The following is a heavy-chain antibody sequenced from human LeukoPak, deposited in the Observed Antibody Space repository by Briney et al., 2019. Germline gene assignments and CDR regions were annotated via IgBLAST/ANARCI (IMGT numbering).Heavy chain of an antibody. CDR2: ITGSGGNT. V-gene: IGHV3-23*01. D-gene: IGHD3-9*01. CDR3: AKWGDYDVLTGYYVSDC. Sequence: PGGSLRLSCAASGFTFSNYAMSWVRQAPGKGLEWVSAITGSGGNTYYADSVKGWFTISRDNSKNTVFLQMNSLRAEDTAVYYCAKWGDYDVLTGYYVSDCWGQGTLVTVSS. J-gene: IGHJ4*02. CDR1: GFTFSNYA.